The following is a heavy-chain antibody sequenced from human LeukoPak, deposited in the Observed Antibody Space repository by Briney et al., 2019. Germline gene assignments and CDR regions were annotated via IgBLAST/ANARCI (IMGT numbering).Heavy chain of an antibody. Sequence: PSETLSLTCGVYGGSFSDYYWSWIRQPPGKGLEWIGEINHSGSTNYNPSLKSRVTISVDTSKNQFSLKVNSVTAADTAVYYCARESFAARWDWGQGTLVTVSS. CDR3: ARESFAARWD. V-gene: IGHV4-34*01. D-gene: IGHD6-6*01. CDR1: GGSFSDYY. J-gene: IGHJ4*02. CDR2: INHSGST.